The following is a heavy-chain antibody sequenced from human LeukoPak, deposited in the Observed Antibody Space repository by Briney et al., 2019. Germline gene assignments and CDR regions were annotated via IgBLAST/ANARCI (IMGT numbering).Heavy chain of an antibody. D-gene: IGHD2-2*02. CDR1: GFTFSDYA. J-gene: IGHJ2*01. CDR2: ISGSGDST. V-gene: IGHV3-23*01. Sequence: GGSLRLSRAASGFTFSDYAMCWVRQAPGKGLDWVSAISGSGDSTYYADSVKGRFTISRDNSKNTLYLQLNSLRAEDTAVYYCAQTIPHWYFDLWGRGTLVTVSS. CDR3: AQTIPHWYFDL.